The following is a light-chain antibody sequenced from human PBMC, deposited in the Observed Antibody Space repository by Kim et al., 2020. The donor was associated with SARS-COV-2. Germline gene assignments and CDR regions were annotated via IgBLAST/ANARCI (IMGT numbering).Light chain of an antibody. V-gene: IGLV2-14*01. Sequence: QSALTQPASVSGSPGQSLTISCTGTRSDVGGYNYVSWYQQHPAKAPKLMIYDVSKRPSGVSTRFSGSKSGNTASLTISGLQAEDEADYYCSSYTSSSTVVFGGGTKLTVL. CDR1: RSDVGGYNY. J-gene: IGLJ2*01. CDR3: SSYTSSSTVV. CDR2: DVS.